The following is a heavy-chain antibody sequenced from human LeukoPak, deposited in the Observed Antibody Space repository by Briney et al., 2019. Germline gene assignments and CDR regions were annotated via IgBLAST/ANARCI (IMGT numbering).Heavy chain of an antibody. CDR3: ARDLRDDCSGGSCLRG. CDR1: GFTFSSYS. D-gene: IGHD2-15*01. CDR2: ISSSSSYI. J-gene: IGHJ4*02. Sequence: GGSLRLSCAASGFTFSSYSMNWVRQAPGKGLEWVSSISSSSSYIYYADSVKGRFTISRDNAKNSLYLQMNSLRAEDTAVYYCARDLRDDCSGGSCLRGWGQGTLVTVSS. V-gene: IGHV3-21*01.